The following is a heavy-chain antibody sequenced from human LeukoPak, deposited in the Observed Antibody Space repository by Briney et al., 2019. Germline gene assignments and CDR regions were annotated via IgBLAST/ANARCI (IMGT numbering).Heavy chain of an antibody. CDR2: ITSDGNTQ. CDR1: GLTFSDYF. J-gene: IGHJ5*01. Sequence: GGSLRLSCTTSGLTFSDYFLSWIRQAPGKGLEWISYITSDGNTQYYGDSVKGRFTISRDNAKNSLYLQMHSLRVEDTAVYYCARDRGIFGDVITASFDFWSQGSLVTVSS. V-gene: IGHV3-11*01. CDR3: ARDRGIFGDVITASFDF. D-gene: IGHD3-3*01.